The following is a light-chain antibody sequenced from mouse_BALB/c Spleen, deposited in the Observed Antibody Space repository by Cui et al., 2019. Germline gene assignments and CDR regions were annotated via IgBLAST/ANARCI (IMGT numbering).Light chain of an antibody. V-gene: IGKV6-23*01. J-gene: IGKJ5*01. CDR1: QDVGTT. CDR2: WAS. CDR3: KQYSNYPPSLT. Sequence: DIVLTQSHKFMSTSIGDRVSITCKASQDVGTTVAWYQQKPGQSPKLLIYWASTRHTGVPDRFTGSGSGTDFILTISNVQSEDLADYFCKQYSNYPPSLTFGAGTKLEVK.